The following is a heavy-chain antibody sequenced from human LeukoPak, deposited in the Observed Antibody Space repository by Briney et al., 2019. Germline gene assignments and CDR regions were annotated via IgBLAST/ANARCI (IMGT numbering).Heavy chain of an antibody. CDR3: AKLRDSSGWSGPYYYYMDV. V-gene: IGHV5-51*01. Sequence: GESLKISCKGSGYRLTSYWIGWVRQMPGKGLEWMGIIYPSDADTRYSPSFQGQVTISADKSISTAYLQWSSLKASDNAMYYCAKLRDSSGWSGPYYYYMDVWGKGTTVTVSS. D-gene: IGHD6-25*01. CDR1: GYRLTSYW. CDR2: IYPSDADT. J-gene: IGHJ6*03.